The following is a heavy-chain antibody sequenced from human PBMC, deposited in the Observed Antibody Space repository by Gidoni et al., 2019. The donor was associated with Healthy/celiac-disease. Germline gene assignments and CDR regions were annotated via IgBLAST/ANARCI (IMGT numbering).Heavy chain of an antibody. CDR1: GFPFSNAW. V-gene: IGHV3-15*07. CDR3: TTDWWELRHAFDI. CDR2: IKCNTAAVTT. J-gene: IGHJ3*02. Sequence: EVQLVEAGGGWVKPGGSLRLSCAASGFPFSNAWMTWVRQAPGTGLEWVGLIKCNTAAVTTDYAAPVKGRFTISRDDSNNTLYLQMNSLKTEDTAVYYCTTDWWELRHAFDIWGQGTMVTVSS. D-gene: IGHD1-26*01.